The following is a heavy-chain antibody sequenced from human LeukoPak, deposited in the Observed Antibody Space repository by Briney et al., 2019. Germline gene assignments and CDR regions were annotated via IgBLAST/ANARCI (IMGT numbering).Heavy chain of an antibody. CDR2: IYYSGST. CDR1: GGSISSSSYY. V-gene: IGHV4-39*07. CDR3: ARTLTYYYDSSGYEHDAFDI. D-gene: IGHD3-22*01. Sequence: SETLSLTCTVSGGSISSSSYYWGWIRQPPGKGLEWIGSIYYSGSTYYNPSLKSRVTISVDTSKNQFSPKLSSVTAADTAVYYCARTLTYYYDSSGYEHDAFDIWGQGTMVTVSS. J-gene: IGHJ3*02.